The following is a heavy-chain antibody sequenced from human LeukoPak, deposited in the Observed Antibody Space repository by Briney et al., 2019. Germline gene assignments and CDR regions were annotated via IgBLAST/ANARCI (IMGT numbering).Heavy chain of an antibody. CDR3: ARWEYSSSRFDY. CDR2: IWYDGSNK. J-gene: IGHJ4*02. Sequence: GRSLRLSCAASGFTFSSYGMHWVRQAPGKGLEWVAVIWYDGSNKYYADSVKGRFTISRDNSKNTLYLQMNSLRAEDTAVYYCARWEYSSSRFDYWGQGTLVTVSS. V-gene: IGHV3-33*01. CDR1: GFTFSSYG. D-gene: IGHD6-6*01.